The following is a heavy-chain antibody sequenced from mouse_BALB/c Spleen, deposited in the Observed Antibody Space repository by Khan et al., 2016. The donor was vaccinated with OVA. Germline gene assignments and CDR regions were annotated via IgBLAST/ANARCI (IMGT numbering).Heavy chain of an antibody. CDR2: MWNDGST. Sequence: QVQLKESGPGLVAPSQSLSITCTISGFSLTNYGVHWVRQPPGKGLEWLVLMWNDGSTTYNSALKSRLTFSKDNSKSQVFLKMNSLQTDDTAMYFCARQPYYHYNIMDYWGQGTSVTVSS. J-gene: IGHJ4*01. V-gene: IGHV2-6-1*01. CDR1: GFSLTNYG. CDR3: ARQPYYHYNIMDY. D-gene: IGHD2-10*01.